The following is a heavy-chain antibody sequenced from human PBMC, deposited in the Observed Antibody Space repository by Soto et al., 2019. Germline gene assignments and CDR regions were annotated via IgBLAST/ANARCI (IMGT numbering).Heavy chain of an antibody. D-gene: IGHD6-13*01. CDR1: GGSISSGGYY. J-gene: IGHJ6*03. CDR2: IYYSGST. V-gene: IGHV4-31*03. CDR3: ARTIAAAGSYYYMDV. Sequence: SSETLSLTCTVSGGSISSGGYYWSWIRQHPGKGLEWIGYIYYSGSTYYNPSLKSRVTISVDTSKNQFSLKLSSVTAADTAVYYCARTIAAAGSYYYMDVWGKGTTVTVSS.